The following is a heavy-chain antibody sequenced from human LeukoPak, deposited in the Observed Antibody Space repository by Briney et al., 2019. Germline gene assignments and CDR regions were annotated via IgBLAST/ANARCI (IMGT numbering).Heavy chain of an antibody. Sequence: PGRSLRLSCTGSGFSFGDYTITWVRQAPGKGLEWLGFIRTKVYGGTTEYAASVKGRFTISRDDFKSIAHLQMNSLKIEDTALHLCIRDVPSGGYSHGCFDYWGQGTLVTVSS. V-gene: IGHV3-49*04. CDR1: GFSFGDYT. J-gene: IGHJ4*02. D-gene: IGHD5-18*01. CDR3: IRDVPSGGYSHGCFDY. CDR2: IRTKVYGGTT.